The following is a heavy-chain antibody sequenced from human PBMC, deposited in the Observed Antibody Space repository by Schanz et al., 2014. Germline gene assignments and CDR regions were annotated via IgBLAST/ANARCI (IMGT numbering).Heavy chain of an antibody. CDR2: IMPLRGIG. V-gene: IGHV1-69*09. D-gene: IGHD6-19*01. Sequence: VQLVQSGAEVKRPGASVRVSCKASGYTFTNFYIHWVRQAPGQGLEWLGRIMPLRGIGNNAWKFQDRLTITADKSMNITYMELSSLGTEDTAVYYCTRLRRADPNGFDVWGQGTTVTVS. J-gene: IGHJ6*02. CDR1: GYTFTNFY. CDR3: TRLRRADPNGFDV.